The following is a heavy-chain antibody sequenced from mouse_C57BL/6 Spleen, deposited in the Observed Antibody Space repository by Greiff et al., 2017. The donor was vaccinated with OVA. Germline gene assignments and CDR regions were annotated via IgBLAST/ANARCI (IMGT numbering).Heavy chain of an antibody. J-gene: IGHJ4*01. CDR3: TYSNFTSYAMDY. Sequence: EVKLMESGGGLVQPGGSMKLSCVASGFTFSNYWMNWVRQSPEKGLEWVAQIRLKSDNYATHYAESVKGRFTISRDDSKSSVYLQMNNLRAEDTGIYYCTYSNFTSYAMDYWGQGTSVTVSS. CDR2: IRLKSDNYAT. D-gene: IGHD2-5*01. CDR1: GFTFSNYW. V-gene: IGHV6-3*01.